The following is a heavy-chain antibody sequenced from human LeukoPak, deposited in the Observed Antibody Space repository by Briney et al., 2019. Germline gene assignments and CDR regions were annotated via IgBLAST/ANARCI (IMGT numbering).Heavy chain of an antibody. D-gene: IGHD5-12*01. CDR3: ARTTSGYDMAPVDY. CDR2: INPSGGIT. V-gene: IGHV1-46*01. CDR1: GYTFTNFH. J-gene: IGHJ4*02. Sequence: ASVKVSCKASGYTFTNFHINWVRQAPGQGLEWVGIINPSGGITTYAQKFQGRVTMTRDTSTTTVYMELSSLRSEDTSVYYCARTTSGYDMAPVDYWGQGTLVTVSS.